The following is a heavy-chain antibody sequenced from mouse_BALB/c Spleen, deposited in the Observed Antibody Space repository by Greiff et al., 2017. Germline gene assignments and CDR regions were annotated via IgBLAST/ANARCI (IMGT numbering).Heavy chain of an antibody. CDR2: IDPANGNT. CDR1: GFNIKDTY. V-gene: IGHV14-3*02. J-gene: IGHJ4*01. CDR3: ARELRLHYYAMDY. D-gene: IGHD2-12*01. Sequence: EVQRVESGAELVKPGASVKLSCTASGFNIKDTYMHWVKQRPEQGLEWIGRIDPANGNTKYDPKFQGKATITADTSSNIAYLQLSSLTSEDTAVYYCARELRLHYYAMDYWGQGTSVTVSS.